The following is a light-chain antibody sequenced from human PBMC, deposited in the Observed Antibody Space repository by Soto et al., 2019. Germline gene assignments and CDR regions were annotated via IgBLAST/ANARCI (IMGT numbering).Light chain of an antibody. V-gene: IGKV3D-15*01. Sequence: EIVMTQSPATLSVSPGERATLSCRASQSVSSNLAWYPQKPGQAPRLLIYGTYSRATGIPARFSGSGSGTEFTITISSLKSEDFEVSYRQTYHNRPPLTFGGGTKVEIK. CDR3: QTYHNRPPLT. CDR2: GTY. CDR1: QSVSSN. J-gene: IGKJ4*01.